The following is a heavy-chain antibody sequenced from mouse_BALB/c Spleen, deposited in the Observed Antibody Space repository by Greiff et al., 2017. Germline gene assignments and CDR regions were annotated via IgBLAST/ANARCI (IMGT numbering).Heavy chain of an antibody. CDR3: ARADYDGYYHFAY. D-gene: IGHD2-3*01. CDR2: ISNLAYSI. V-gene: IGHV5-15*02. CDR1: GFTFSDYG. Sequence: EVHLVESGGGLVQPGGSRKLSCAASGFTFSDYGMAWVRQAPGKGPEWVAFISNLAYSIYYADTVTGRFTISRENAKNTLYLEMSSLRSEDTAMYYCARADYDGYYHFAYWGQGTLVTVSA. J-gene: IGHJ3*01.